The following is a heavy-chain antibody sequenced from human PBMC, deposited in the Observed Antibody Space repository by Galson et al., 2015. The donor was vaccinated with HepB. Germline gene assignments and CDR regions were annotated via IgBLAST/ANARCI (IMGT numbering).Heavy chain of an antibody. D-gene: IGHD1-1*01. Sequence: SLRLSCATSGTNFNLYAMNWFRQAPGRGPEWVSVIDKDGVSTNYADSVKGRFTMSRDNSRNSVFLQMNSLRGDDTAVYYCATNWMKAAVGDYWGQGTPVTVSS. CDR1: GTNFNLYA. V-gene: IGHV3-23*03. CDR2: IDKDGVST. J-gene: IGHJ4*02. CDR3: ATNWMKAAVGDY.